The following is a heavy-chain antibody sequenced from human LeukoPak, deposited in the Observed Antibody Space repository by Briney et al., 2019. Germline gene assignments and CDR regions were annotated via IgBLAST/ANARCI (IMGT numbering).Heavy chain of an antibody. D-gene: IGHD6-19*01. V-gene: IGHV1-46*01. CDR3: TRTIGYRPVAGLKEKWFDP. CDR2: INPLRGIT. CDR1: GYTFTDYY. Sequence: ASVKVSCKASGYTFTDYYVHWVRQAPGLGLEWMGIINPLRGITIYAEKFQGRVTMTSDTSTNTVYMELSSLISEDTAVYYCTRTIGYRPVAGLKEKWFDPWGQGTLVTVSS. J-gene: IGHJ5*02.